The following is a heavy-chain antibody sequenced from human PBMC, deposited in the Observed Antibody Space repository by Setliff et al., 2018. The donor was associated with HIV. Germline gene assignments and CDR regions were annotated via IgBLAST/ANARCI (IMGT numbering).Heavy chain of an antibody. CDR3: ARGGGFWSGQLDF. Sequence: LSLTCAVYGGSFSDNYWSWIRQAPGKGLEWIGENNHRGVSNFNPSLRSRVTIPVGTPRKQFSLILRSVTAADTAVYYCARGGGFWSGQLDFWAQGTLVTVS. CDR2: NNHRGVS. V-gene: IGHV4-34*01. J-gene: IGHJ4*02. D-gene: IGHD3-3*01. CDR1: GGSFSDNY.